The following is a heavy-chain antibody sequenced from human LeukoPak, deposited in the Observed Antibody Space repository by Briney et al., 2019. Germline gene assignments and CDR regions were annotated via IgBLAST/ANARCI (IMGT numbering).Heavy chain of an antibody. Sequence: GGSLGLSCAASGFTFSSSAMTWVRQAPGKGLEWVSATSGGGGSTHYADSVKGRFTISRDNSKNTLYLQMNSLRADDTAIYYCAKDGTGYSTYYFDYWGQGTQVTVSS. D-gene: IGHD3-22*01. J-gene: IGHJ4*02. CDR1: GFTFSSSA. CDR2: TSGGGGST. CDR3: AKDGTGYSTYYFDY. V-gene: IGHV3-23*01.